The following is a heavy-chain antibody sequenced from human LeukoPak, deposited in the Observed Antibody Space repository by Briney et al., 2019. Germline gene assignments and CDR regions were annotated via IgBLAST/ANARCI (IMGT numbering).Heavy chain of an antibody. D-gene: IGHD1-14*01. V-gene: IGHV3-30*02. Sequence: GGSLRLSCGASGFTFNNYSMLWVRRAPGKGLDWVAFIRYDGTSEYYADSVKGRFTISRDNSKNTLFLQMNSLRPEDTAVYYCVKDNPLDYWGQGTLVIVSS. J-gene: IGHJ4*02. CDR2: IRYDGTSE. CDR1: GFTFNNYS. CDR3: VKDNPLDY.